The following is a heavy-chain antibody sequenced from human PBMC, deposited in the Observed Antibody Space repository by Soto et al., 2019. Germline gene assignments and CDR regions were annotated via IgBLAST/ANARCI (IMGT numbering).Heavy chain of an antibody. J-gene: IGHJ5*02. Sequence: QVQLRESGPGLVKPSETLSLTCTVSGGSISPYYWSWIRQPPGKGLEWIGYIYYSGNTYYNPSLKSRVTMSVDPSRNQLLLQLTSVPAADTAVYYCARESAGSGKNNWFDPWGQGTLVTVSS. CDR3: ARESAGSGKNNWFDP. CDR1: GGSISPYY. D-gene: IGHD3-10*01. CDR2: IYYSGNT. V-gene: IGHV4-59*01.